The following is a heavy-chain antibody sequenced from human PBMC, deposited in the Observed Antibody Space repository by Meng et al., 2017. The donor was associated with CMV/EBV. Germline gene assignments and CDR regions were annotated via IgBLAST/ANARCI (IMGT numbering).Heavy chain of an antibody. CDR3: ARDLITGTTPGDY. D-gene: IGHD1-20*01. J-gene: IGHJ4*02. Sequence: ASVKVSCKASGYTLTGYYMHWVRQAPGQGLEWMGWINPNSGGTNYAQKFQGRVTMTRDTSISTAYMELSRLRSDDTAVYYCARDLITGTTPGDYWGQGTLVTVSS. CDR2: INPNSGGT. V-gene: IGHV1-2*02. CDR1: GYTLTGYY.